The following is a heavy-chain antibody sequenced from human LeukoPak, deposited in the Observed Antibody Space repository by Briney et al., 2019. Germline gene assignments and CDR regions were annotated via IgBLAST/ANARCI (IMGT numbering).Heavy chain of an antibody. Sequence: TSETLSLTCTVSGYSISSGYYWGWIRQPPGKGLEWIGSIYHSGSTYYNPSLKSRVTISVDTSKNQFSLKLSSVTAADTAVYYCARDWVLLWFGELRSRGYFDYWGQGTLVTVSS. CDR1: GYSISSGYY. CDR3: ARDWVLLWFGELRSRGYFDY. D-gene: IGHD3-10*01. V-gene: IGHV4-38-2*02. CDR2: IYHSGST. J-gene: IGHJ4*02.